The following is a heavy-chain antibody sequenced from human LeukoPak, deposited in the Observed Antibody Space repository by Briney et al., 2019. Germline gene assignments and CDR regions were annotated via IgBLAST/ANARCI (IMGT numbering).Heavy chain of an antibody. CDR3: STEFGSGTNYYFDY. Sequence: GGSLRLSCAASGFTFSNAWMGWVRQAPGKGLEWVGRIKSKTHRGTTDYAAPVRGRFTISRDDSKSTLYLQMNGLKTEDTAIYYCSTEFGSGTNYYFDYWGQGTQVTVSS. CDR2: IKSKTHRGTT. V-gene: IGHV3-15*01. CDR1: GFTFSNAW. D-gene: IGHD3-10*01. J-gene: IGHJ4*02.